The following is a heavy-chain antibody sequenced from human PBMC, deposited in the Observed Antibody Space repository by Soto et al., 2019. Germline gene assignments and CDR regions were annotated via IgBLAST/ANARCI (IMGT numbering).Heavy chain of an antibody. CDR1: GFTFSSYA. J-gene: IGHJ6*02. V-gene: IGHV3-23*01. D-gene: IGHD5-12*01. CDR2: ISGSGGST. Sequence: EVQLLESGGGLVQPGGSLRLSCAASGFTFSSYAMSWVRQAPGKGLEWVSAISGSGGSTYYADSVKGRFTISRDNSKNTLYLQMNSLRAEDTAVYYCVKSGGYDWGSNYYYYYGMDVWGQGTTVTVSS. CDR3: VKSGGYDWGSNYYYYYGMDV.